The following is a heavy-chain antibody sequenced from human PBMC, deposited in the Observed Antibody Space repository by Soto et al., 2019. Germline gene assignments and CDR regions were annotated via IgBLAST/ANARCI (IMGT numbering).Heavy chain of an antibody. V-gene: IGHV4-31*03. J-gene: IGHJ6*02. CDR1: GGSISSGGYY. CDR2: IYYSGST. Sequence: SETLSLTCTVSGGSISSGGYYWSWIRQHPGKGLEWIGYIYYSGSTYYNPSLKSRVTISVDTSKNQFSLKLSSVTAADTAVYYCARGCDFVRGVTCIYYGMDVWGQGTTVTVSS. CDR3: ARGCDFVRGVTCIYYGMDV. D-gene: IGHD3-10*02.